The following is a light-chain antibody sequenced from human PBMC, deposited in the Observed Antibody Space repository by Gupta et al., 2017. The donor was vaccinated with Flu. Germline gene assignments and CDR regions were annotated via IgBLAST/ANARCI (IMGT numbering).Light chain of an antibody. CDR3: QQPDNGHPTWT. CDR1: HIISKY. V-gene: IGKV3-11*01. J-gene: IGKJ1*01. CDR2: DAS. Sequence: EAVLTQSPATLSLSPGERATLSCRARHIISKYLAWYQKRPGQAPRRLIYDASNRAKGSPARCSGSGVGTDVNFTISNGEPEEFEVYLCQQPDNGHPTWTFGQGTKMEIK.